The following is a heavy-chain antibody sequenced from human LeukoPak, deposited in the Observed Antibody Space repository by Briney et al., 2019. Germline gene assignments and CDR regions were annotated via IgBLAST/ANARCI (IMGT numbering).Heavy chain of an antibody. V-gene: IGHV4-31*03. D-gene: IGHD3-10*01. CDR1: GGSISSGGYY. Sequence: SQTLSLTCTVSGGSISSGGYYWSWIRQHPGKGLEWIGYIYYSGGTYYNPSLKSRVTISVDTSKNQFSLKLSSVTAADTAVYYCARRKPSGSGSYYYYYYYGMDVWGKGTTVTVSS. CDR3: ARRKPSGSGSYYYYYYYGMDV. CDR2: IYYSGGT. J-gene: IGHJ6*04.